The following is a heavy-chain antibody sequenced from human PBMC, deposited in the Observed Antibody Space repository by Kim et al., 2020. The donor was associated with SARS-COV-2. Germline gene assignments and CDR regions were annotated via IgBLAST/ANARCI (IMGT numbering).Heavy chain of an antibody. CDR3: ARETTESPDGLDI. Sequence: GGSLRLSCEASGFSFSSHEINWVRQAPGKGLEWISYVSANGRTIYYADSVKGRFTISRDNAKNSLYMQMNSLRAEDTAVYYCARETTESPDGLDIWGQGTMVTVS. CDR1: GFSFSSHE. CDR2: VSANGRTI. J-gene: IGHJ3*02. V-gene: IGHV3-48*03. D-gene: IGHD4-17*01.